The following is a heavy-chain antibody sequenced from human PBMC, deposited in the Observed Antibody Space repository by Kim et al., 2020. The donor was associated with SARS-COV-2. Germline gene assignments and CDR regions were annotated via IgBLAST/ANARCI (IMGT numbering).Heavy chain of an antibody. D-gene: IGHD3-3*01. V-gene: IGHV4-39*01. CDR2: IYYSGST. CDR3: ARRGRITIFGAVKGYYFDY. Sequence: SETLSLTCTVSGGSISSSSYYWGWIRQPPGKGLEWIGSIYYSGSTYYNPSLKSRVTISVDTSKNQFSLKLSSVTAADTAVYYCARRGRITIFGAVKGYYFDYWGQGTLVTVSS. CDR1: GGSISSSSYY. J-gene: IGHJ4*02.